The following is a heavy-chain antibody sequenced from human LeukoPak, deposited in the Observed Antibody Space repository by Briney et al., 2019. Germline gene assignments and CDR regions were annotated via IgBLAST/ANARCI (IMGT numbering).Heavy chain of an antibody. J-gene: IGHJ6*03. CDR2: ISSSGSTI. CDR1: GFTFSDYY. V-gene: IGHV3-11*04. D-gene: IGHD3-3*01. Sequence: GGSLRLSCAASGFTFSDYYMSWIRQAPGKGLEWVSYISSSGSTIYYADSVKGRFTISRDNAKSSLYLQMNSLRAEDTAVYYCARLPPSLIFGVVDYYMDVWGKGTTVTVSS. CDR3: ARLPPSLIFGVVDYYMDV.